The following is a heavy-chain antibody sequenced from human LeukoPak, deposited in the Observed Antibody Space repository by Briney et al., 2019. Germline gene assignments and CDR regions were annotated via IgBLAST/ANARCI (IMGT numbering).Heavy chain of an antibody. CDR1: GFTFSNYA. D-gene: IGHD3-16*01. J-gene: IGHJ4*02. CDR2: ISGSGTST. CDR3: AKAPGGIVGY. V-gene: IGHV3-23*01. Sequence: GGSLRLSCAASGFTFSNYAMSWVRQAPGKGLEWVSAISGSGTSTYYADSVKGRFTISRDNSKNTVYLQMNSLRADDTAVYYCAKAPGGIVGYWGQGTLVTVSS.